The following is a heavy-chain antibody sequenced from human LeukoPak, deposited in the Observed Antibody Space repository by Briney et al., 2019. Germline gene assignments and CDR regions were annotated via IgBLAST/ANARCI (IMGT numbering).Heavy chain of an antibody. J-gene: IGHJ3*02. D-gene: IGHD2-8*01. Sequence: GGSLRLSCAASGFTFTNYAMSWVRQAPVKGLEWVSGISGSGGSTYHADSVKGRVTISRDNSKNTLYLHMESLRAEDTAVYYCAKARDFQVSFDAFDIWGQGTMVTVSS. CDR1: GFTFTNYA. CDR2: ISGSGGST. V-gene: IGHV3-23*01. CDR3: AKARDFQVSFDAFDI.